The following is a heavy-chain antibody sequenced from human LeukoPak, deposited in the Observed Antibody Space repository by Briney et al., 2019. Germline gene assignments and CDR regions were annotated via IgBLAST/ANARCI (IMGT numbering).Heavy chain of an antibody. CDR2: INPNSGGT. Sequence: ASVKVSCKASGYTFTGYYMHWVRQAPGQGLEWMGWINPNSGGTNYAQKFRGRVTMTRDTSISTAYMELSRLRSDDTAVYYCARADYYDSSGYNIDYWGQGTLVTVSS. J-gene: IGHJ4*02. V-gene: IGHV1-2*02. CDR3: ARADYYDSSGYNIDY. D-gene: IGHD3-22*01. CDR1: GYTFTGYY.